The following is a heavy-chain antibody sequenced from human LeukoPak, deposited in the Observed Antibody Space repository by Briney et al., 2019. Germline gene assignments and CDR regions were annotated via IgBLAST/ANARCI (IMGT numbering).Heavy chain of an antibody. J-gene: IGHJ4*02. V-gene: IGHV3-23*01. D-gene: IGHD6-19*01. CDR1: SGFA. Sequence: GESLRLSCAAFSGFAMSLVRQAPGKGLEWVSAINGRGDDTYYPDSVKGRFTISRDNSNNTLYLQMNSLRAEDTAVYYCAKGHRSSSSFFDSWGQGILVTVSS. CDR3: AKGHRSSSSFFDS. CDR2: INGRGDDT.